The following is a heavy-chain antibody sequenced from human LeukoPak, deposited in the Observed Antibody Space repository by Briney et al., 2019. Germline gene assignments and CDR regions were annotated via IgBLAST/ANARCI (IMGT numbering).Heavy chain of an antibody. CDR1: GYTFTSYY. Sequence: ASVKVSCKASGYTFTSYYINCVRQATGQGLEGMGWMNPNSGNTGYAQKFQGRVTITRNTSISTAYMELGSLRSEDTAVYYCARLLMVRGVIWWFAPWGQGTLVTVSS. CDR3: ARLLMVRGVIWWFAP. CDR2: MNPNSGNT. D-gene: IGHD3-10*01. J-gene: IGHJ5*02. V-gene: IGHV1-8*01.